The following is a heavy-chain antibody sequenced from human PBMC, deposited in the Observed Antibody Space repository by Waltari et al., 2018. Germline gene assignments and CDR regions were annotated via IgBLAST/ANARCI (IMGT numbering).Heavy chain of an antibody. CDR2: YDPEDGET. J-gene: IGHJ5*02. Sequence: QVQLVQSGAEVRKPGASVKVYCNVSGQRLSESSIHWVRQGPGKGPEWMGGYDPEDGETTYAQKFKGRLSMTEDTDTAYMELTSLQSDDTAVYYCALDREYEGWFDPWGQGTLVTVSS. V-gene: IGHV1-24*01. CDR3: ALDREYEGWFDP. D-gene: IGHD6-6*01. CDR1: GQRLSESS.